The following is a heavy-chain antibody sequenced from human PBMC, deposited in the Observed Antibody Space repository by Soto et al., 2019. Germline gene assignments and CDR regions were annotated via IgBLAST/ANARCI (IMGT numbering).Heavy chain of an antibody. CDR2: ISGGSDFI. CDR1: GFAFSNFA. V-gene: IGHV3-21*01. CDR3: ARDLLSGANYYAY. J-gene: IGHJ4*02. D-gene: IGHD6-19*01. Sequence: EVQLVESGGGLVKPGGSLRLSCEASGFAFSNFAMNWVRQAPGKGLEWVSSISGGSDFIYYTDSVKGRFTIPRDNAKNTLYLQMTGLGGDDTAVYYCARDLLSGANYYAYWGQGTLVTVSS.